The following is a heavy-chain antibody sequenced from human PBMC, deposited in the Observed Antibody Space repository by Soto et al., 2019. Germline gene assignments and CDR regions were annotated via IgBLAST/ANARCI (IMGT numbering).Heavy chain of an antibody. V-gene: IGHV1-18*01. D-gene: IGHD6-19*01. CDR2: ISAYNGNT. CDR3: ARDEYVAVAGHP. J-gene: IGHJ5*02. CDR1: GYTFTSYG. Sequence: ASVKVSCKASGYTFTSYGISWVRQAPGQGLEWMGWISAYNGNTNYAQKLQGRVTMTTDTSASTAYMELRSLRSDDTAVYYCARDEYVAVAGHPWGQGTLVTVSS.